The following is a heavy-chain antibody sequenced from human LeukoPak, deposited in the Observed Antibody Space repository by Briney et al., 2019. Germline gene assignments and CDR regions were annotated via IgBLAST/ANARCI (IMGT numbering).Heavy chain of an antibody. CDR1: GYTFIAYY. CDR2: INPNSGGT. D-gene: IGHD3-16*01. J-gene: IGHJ4*02. V-gene: IGHV1-2*02. Sequence: ASVTVSCKASGYTFIAYYMHWIRQAPGQGFQWMGWINPNSGGTHYAQKFQGRVTMTRDTSISTVYMELSRVRSDDTAVYYCARGNYVPSSADYWGQGTLVAVSS. CDR3: ARGNYVPSSADY.